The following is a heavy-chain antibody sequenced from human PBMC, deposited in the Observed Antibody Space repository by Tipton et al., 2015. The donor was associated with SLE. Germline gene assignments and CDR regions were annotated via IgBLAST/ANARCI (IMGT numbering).Heavy chain of an antibody. D-gene: IGHD4-17*01. J-gene: IGHJ4*02. V-gene: IGHV4-34*01. CDR2: INHSGST. Sequence: LRLSCAVYGGSFSGYYWSWIRQPPGKGLEWIGEINHSGSTNYNSSLKSRVTISVDTSKNQFSLKLSSVTAADTAVYYCARGLTVTTAYYFDYWGQGTLVTVSS. CDR1: GGSFSGYY. CDR3: ARGLTVTTAYYFDY.